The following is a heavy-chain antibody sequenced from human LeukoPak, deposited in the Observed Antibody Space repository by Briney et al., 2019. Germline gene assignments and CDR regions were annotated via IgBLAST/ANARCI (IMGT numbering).Heavy chain of an antibody. CDR2: IKSTTDGGTT. V-gene: IGHV3-15*01. Sequence: GGSLRLSCAASVFTFSNAWMSWVRQAPGKGLEWVGRIKSTTDGGTTDYAAHVKGRFTISRDDSKNTLYVQMNSLETEDTAVYYCSGRAYGYWGQGTLVTVSS. CDR3: SGRAYGY. CDR1: VFTFSNAW. J-gene: IGHJ4*02. D-gene: IGHD2-8*01.